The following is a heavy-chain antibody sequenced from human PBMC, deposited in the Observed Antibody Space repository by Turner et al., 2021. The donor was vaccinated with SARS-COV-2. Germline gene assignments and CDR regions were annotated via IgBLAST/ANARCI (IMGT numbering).Heavy chain of an antibody. D-gene: IGHD3-3*01. V-gene: IGHV4-59*08. CDR1: GGSISSYY. CDR3: ARHPLNYDFWSGYYYYGMDV. J-gene: IGHJ6*02. Sequence: QVQLQESGPGLVKPSETLSPTCTVSGGSISSYYWSWIRQPPGKGLEWIGYIYYSGSTNYNPSLKSRVTISVDTSKNQFSLKLSSVTAADTAVYYCARHPLNYDFWSGYYYYGMDVWGQGTTVTVSS. CDR2: IYYSGST.